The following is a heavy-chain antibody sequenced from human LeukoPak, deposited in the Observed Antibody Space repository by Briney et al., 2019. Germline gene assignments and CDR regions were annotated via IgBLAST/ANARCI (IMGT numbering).Heavy chain of an antibody. CDR1: GYSISSGYY. Sequence: SETLSLTCAVSGYSISSGYYWGWIRQPPGRGLEWIGSIYHSGSTYYNPSLKSRVTISVDTSKNQFSLKLSSVTAADTAVYYCARVFSYSSSSFAFDIWGQGTMVTVSS. CDR3: ARVFSYSSSSFAFDI. CDR2: IYHSGST. V-gene: IGHV4-38-2*01. J-gene: IGHJ3*02. D-gene: IGHD6-6*01.